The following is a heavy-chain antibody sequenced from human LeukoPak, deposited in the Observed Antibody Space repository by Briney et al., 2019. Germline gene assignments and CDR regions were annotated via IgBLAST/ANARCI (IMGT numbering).Heavy chain of an antibody. V-gene: IGHV4-59*08. J-gene: IGHJ6*02. CDR1: GGSINSYY. CDR2: IYYSGST. CDR3: ARLHGSGAYSGSYLPSLYYYYYYGMDV. D-gene: IGHD1-26*01. Sequence: SETLSLTCTVSGGSINSYYWSWIRQPPGKGLEWIGYIYYSGSTNYNPSLKSRVTISVDTSKNQFSLKLSSVTAADTAVYYCARLHGSGAYSGSYLPSLYYYYYYGMDVRGQGTTVTVSS.